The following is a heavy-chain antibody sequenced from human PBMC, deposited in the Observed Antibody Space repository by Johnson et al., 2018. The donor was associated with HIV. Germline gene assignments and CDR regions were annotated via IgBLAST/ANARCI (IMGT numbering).Heavy chain of an antibody. Sequence: QVQLVESGGGVVQPGRSLRLSCAASGFTFSSYAMHWVRQAPGKGLEWVAVISYDGSNKYYADSVKGRFTISRDNSKNTLYLQMNSLRAEDTAVYYCASSRSSWYFAFDIWGQGTMVTVSS. V-gene: IGHV3-30*14. D-gene: IGHD6-13*01. CDR1: GFTFSSYA. CDR2: ISYDGSNK. J-gene: IGHJ3*02. CDR3: ASSRSSWYFAFDI.